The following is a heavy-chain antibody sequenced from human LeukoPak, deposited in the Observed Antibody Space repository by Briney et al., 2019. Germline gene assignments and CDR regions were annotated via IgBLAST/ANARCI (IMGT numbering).Heavy chain of an antibody. CDR3: ARDPAQTYYYDP. CDR1: GYTFTGYY. J-gene: IGHJ4*02. CDR2: INPKNGGT. V-gene: IGHV1-2*02. Sequence: ASVNVSCKASGYTFTGYYLHWVRQAPGQGLEWMGWINPKNGGTKYAQKFQGRVTMTRDTSISTAYMELSRLTSDDTAVYSCARDPAQTYYYDPWGQGTLVTVSS. D-gene: IGHD3-22*01.